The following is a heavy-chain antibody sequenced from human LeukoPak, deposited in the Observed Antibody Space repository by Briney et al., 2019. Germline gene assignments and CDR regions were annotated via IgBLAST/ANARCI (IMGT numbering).Heavy chain of an antibody. V-gene: IGHV3-72*01. CDR3: VGGGVHDY. J-gene: IGHJ4*02. Sequence: GGSLRLSCAASGFAFSDHYTDWVRQAPGKGLEWVGRIRNKANSYTTEYAASVKGRFTISRDDSKNSLYLQMNSLKNEDTAVYYCVGGGVHDYWGQGTLVIVSS. CDR1: GFAFSDHY. CDR2: IRNKANSYTT. D-gene: IGHD1-26*01.